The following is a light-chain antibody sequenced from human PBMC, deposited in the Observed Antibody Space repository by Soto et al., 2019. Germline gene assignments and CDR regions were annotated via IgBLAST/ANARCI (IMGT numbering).Light chain of an antibody. Sequence: EIVLTQSPGTLSLSPGERATLSCRASQTVSSNYLAWYQQKPGQAPRLLLYAASTRAAGIPDRFSGSGSGTDFTLSISRLEPEDFAVYYCQLYGTSPKPFGQGTKVDIK. CDR1: QTVSSNY. CDR2: AAS. V-gene: IGKV3-20*01. J-gene: IGKJ1*01. CDR3: QLYGTSPKP.